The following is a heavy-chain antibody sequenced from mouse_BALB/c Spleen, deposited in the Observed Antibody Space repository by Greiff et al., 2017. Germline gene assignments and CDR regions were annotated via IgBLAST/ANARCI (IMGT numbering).Heavy chain of an antibody. D-gene: IGHD2-3*01. CDR2: IDPENGNT. Sequence: EVKVEESGAELVRPGALVKLSCKASGFNIKDYYMHWVKQRPEQGLEWIGWIDPENGNTIYDPKFQGKASITADTSSNTAYLQLSSLTSEDTAVYYCASPFDGYQYAMDYWGQGTSVTVSS. CDR1: GFNIKDYY. CDR3: ASPFDGYQYAMDY. V-gene: IGHV14-1*02. J-gene: IGHJ4*01.